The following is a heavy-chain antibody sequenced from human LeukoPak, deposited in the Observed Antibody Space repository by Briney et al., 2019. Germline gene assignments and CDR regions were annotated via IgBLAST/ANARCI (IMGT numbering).Heavy chain of an antibody. CDR2: IRSKAYGGTT. CDR1: AFTFSSYG. CDR3: TRDRRPWGSSYYYYGMDV. D-gene: IGHD2-2*01. V-gene: IGHV3-49*03. J-gene: IGHJ6*02. Sequence: QPGRSLRLSCAASAFTFSSYGMHWLRQAPGKGLEGVGFIRSKAYGGTTEYAASVKGRITISRDDSKNIAYLQMNSLKTEDTAVYYCTRDRRPWGSSYYYYGMDVWGQGTTVTVSS.